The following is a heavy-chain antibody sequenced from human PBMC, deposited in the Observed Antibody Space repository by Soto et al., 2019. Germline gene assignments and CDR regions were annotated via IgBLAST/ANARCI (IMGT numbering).Heavy chain of an antibody. J-gene: IGHJ6*03. V-gene: IGHV4-4*02. CDR2: IYHSGST. CDR1: SGSISSSNW. Sequence: QVQLQESGPGLVKPSGTLSLTCAVSSGSISSSNWWSWVRQPPGKGLEWIGEIYHSGSTNYNPSLKSRVTISVDKSKNQFSLKLSSVTAADTAVYYCARVSIPIYYYYYMAVWGKGTTVTVSS. CDR3: ARVSIPIYYYYYMAV.